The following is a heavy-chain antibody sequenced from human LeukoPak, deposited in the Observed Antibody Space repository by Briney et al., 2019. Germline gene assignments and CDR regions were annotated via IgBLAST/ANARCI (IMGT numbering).Heavy chain of an antibody. Sequence: SVKVSCKASGYTFTSYGISWVRQAPRQGLEWMGRIIPILGIANYAQKFQGRVTITADKSTSTAYMELSSLRSEDTAVYYCARVGITGTTNPLSYWGQGTLVTVSS. CDR1: GYTFTSYG. CDR2: IIPILGIA. CDR3: ARVGITGTTNPLSY. D-gene: IGHD1-20*01. V-gene: IGHV1-69*04. J-gene: IGHJ4*02.